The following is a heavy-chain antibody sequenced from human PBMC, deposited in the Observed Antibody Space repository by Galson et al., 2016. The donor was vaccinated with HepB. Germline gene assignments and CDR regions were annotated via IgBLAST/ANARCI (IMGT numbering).Heavy chain of an antibody. V-gene: IGHV3-30*04. Sequence: HWVRQAPGKGLEWVALISDDGRKKYYADSVKGRFTISRDNSKNTLYVQMNSLRAEDTAVYYCAREGGYCGGDCYSGYFQYWGQGTLVTVSS. CDR3: AREGGYCGGDCYSGYFQY. CDR2: ISDDGRKK. J-gene: IGHJ1*01. D-gene: IGHD2-21*01.